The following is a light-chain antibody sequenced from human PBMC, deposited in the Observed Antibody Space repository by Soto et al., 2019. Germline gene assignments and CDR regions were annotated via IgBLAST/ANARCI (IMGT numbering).Light chain of an antibody. J-gene: IGLJ1*01. CDR1: SSVVGNYNS. CDR3: TSYTSSSSFV. CDR2: YLN. Sequence: QSVLTQPGSVSGSPGQASNISCTGDSSVVGNYNSFPRYQHHPATSPILLIYYLNYRPSGLSARFSGSNSGNLASLTISSLPSEDEADSYCTSYTSSSSFVFRTGTNCTVL. V-gene: IGLV2-14*03.